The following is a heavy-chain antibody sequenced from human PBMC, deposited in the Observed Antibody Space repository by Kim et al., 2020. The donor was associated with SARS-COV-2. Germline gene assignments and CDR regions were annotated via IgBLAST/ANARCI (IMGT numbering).Heavy chain of an antibody. V-gene: IGHV1-24*01. CDR3: VTTTLFGVVTNWFDP. Sequence: ASVKVSCKVSGYTLTELSMHWVRQAPGKGLEWMGGFDPEDGETIYAQKFQGRVTMTEDTSTDTAYMELSSLRSEDTAVYYCVTTTLFGVVTNWFDPWGQGTLVTVSS. J-gene: IGHJ5*02. CDR1: GYTLTELS. D-gene: IGHD3-3*01. CDR2: FDPEDGET.